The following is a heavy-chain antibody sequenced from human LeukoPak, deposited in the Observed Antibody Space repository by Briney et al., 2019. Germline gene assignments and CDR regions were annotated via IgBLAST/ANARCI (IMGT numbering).Heavy chain of an antibody. V-gene: IGHV1-2*02. CDR3: ARPGSRIAAAGTGYDAFDI. CDR2: INPNSGGT. CDR1: GYTFTGYY. D-gene: IGHD6-13*01. J-gene: IGHJ3*02. Sequence: ASVKVSCKTSGYTFTGYYMHWVRQAPGQGLEWMGWINPNSGGTNYAQKFQGRVTMTRDTSVSTAYMELSSLRSEDTAVYYCARPGSRIAAAGTGYDAFDIWGQGTMVTVSS.